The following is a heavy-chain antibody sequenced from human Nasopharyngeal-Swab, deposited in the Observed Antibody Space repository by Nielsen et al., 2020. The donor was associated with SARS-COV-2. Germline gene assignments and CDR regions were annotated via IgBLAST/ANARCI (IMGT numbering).Heavy chain of an antibody. J-gene: IGHJ3*02. CDR3: AKDSSPYDFWSGYSGGGAFDI. CDR1: GFTFDDYA. CDR2: ISWNSGSI. Sequence: SLKLSCAASGFTFDDYAMHWVRQAPGKGLEWVSGISWNSGSIGYADSVKGRFTISRDNAKNSLYLQMNSLRAEDTALYYCAKDSSPYDFWSGYSGGGAFDIWGQGTMVTVSS. D-gene: IGHD3-3*01. V-gene: IGHV3-9*01.